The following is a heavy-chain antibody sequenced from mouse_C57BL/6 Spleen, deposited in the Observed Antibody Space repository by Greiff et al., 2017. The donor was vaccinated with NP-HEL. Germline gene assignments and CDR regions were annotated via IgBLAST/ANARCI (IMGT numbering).Heavy chain of an antibody. CDR1: GYTFTSYW. CDR2: IDPSDSYT. J-gene: IGHJ4*01. D-gene: IGHD1-1*01. CDR3: ARSGSDYAMDD. Sequence: QVQLQQPGAELVMPGASVKLSCKASGYTFTSYWMHWVKQRPGQGLEWIGEIDPSDSYTNYNQKFKGKSTLTVDKSSSTAYMQLSSLTSEDSAVYYCARSGSDYAMDDWGKGTTVTVSS. V-gene: IGHV1-69*01.